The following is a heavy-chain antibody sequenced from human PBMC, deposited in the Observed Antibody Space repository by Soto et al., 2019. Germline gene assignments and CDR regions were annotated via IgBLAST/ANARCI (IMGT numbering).Heavy chain of an antibody. Sequence: QVQLVQSGAEVKKPGSSVKVSCKASGGTFSSYAISWVRQAPGQGLEWMGGIIPIFGTANYAQKFQGRVTIPADESTSTAYMELSRLRSEDTAVYYCARARRGGDYWSCIDYWGQGTLVTVSS. D-gene: IGHD4-17*01. CDR3: ARARRGGDYWSCIDY. CDR1: GGTFSSYA. V-gene: IGHV1-69*12. J-gene: IGHJ4*02. CDR2: IIPIFGTA.